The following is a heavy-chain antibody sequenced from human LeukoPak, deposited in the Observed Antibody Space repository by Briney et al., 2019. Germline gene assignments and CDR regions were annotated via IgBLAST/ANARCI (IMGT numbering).Heavy chain of an antibody. Sequence: ASVKVSCKASGYTFTDYYIHWVRQAPGQGLEWMGWINSGSTHYAQKFQVRVTMTRDTSTNTAYMELSRLRSDDTAVYWCARDAMSRGIIDYWGQGTLVTVSS. CDR1: GYTFTDYY. J-gene: IGHJ4*02. CDR2: INSGST. D-gene: IGHD3-10*01. V-gene: IGHV1-2*02. CDR3: ARDAMSRGIIDY.